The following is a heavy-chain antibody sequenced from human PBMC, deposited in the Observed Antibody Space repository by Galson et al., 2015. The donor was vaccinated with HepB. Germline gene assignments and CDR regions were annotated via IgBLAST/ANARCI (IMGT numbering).Heavy chain of an antibody. J-gene: IGHJ4*02. D-gene: IGHD3-22*01. CDR3: ARELLLISHFDY. CDR2: ISYDGSNK. V-gene: IGHV3-30-3*01. CDR1: GFTFSSYA. Sequence: SLRLSCAASGFTFSSYAMHWVRQAPGKGLEWVAVISYDGSNKYYADSVKGRFTISRDNSKNTLYLQMNSLRAEDTAVYYCARELLLISHFDYWGQGALVTVSS.